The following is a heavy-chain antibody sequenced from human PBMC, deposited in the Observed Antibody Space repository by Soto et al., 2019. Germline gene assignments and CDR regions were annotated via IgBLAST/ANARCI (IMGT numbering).Heavy chain of an antibody. J-gene: IGHJ5*02. CDR3: TREAVVAENWFDP. D-gene: IGHD3-22*01. CDR1: GYTFVDYA. V-gene: IGHV1-3*01. CDR2: MNPKTGNI. Sequence: QVRLVQSGAEVKRPGASVKVSCRASGYTFVDYALHWVRQAPGQGLEWVGWMNPKTGNIKSSHKFEDRVSITRDTATSTAYMELSGLRSEDTAVYCCTREAVVAENWFDPWGQGTLVTVSS.